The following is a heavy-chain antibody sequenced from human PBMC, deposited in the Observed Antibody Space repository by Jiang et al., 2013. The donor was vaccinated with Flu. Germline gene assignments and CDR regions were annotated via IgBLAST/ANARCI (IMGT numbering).Heavy chain of an antibody. Sequence: QSGSELKKPGASVKVSCKASGYTFNNYAMNWVRQAPGKGLEWMGWINTNTGNPTYAQGFTGRFVFSMDTSVSTTFLQISSLNAEDTAVYYCARGELLWFGELHWGQGTLVTVSS. J-gene: IGHJ4*02. V-gene: IGHV7-4-1*02. CDR1: GYTFNNYA. CDR2: INTNTGNP. D-gene: IGHD3-10*01. CDR3: ARGELLWFGELH.